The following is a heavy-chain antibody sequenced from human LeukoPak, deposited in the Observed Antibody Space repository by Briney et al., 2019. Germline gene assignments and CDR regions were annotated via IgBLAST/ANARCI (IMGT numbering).Heavy chain of an antibody. CDR3: ARALLRPWFDP. Sequence: SETLSLTCTVSGGSISSYYWSWIRQPPGKGLEWIGYIYYSGSTNYNPSLKSRVTISVDTSKNQFSLKLSSVTAADTAVYYCARALLRPWFDPWGQGALVAVSS. CDR2: IYYSGST. D-gene: IGHD3-22*01. J-gene: IGHJ5*02. CDR1: GGSISSYY. V-gene: IGHV4-59*01.